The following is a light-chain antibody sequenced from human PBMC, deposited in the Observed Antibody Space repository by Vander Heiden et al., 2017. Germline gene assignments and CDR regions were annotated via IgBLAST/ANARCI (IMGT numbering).Light chain of an antibody. J-gene: IGKJ2*01. CDR3: QQTDSTPPYT. CDR2: AAS. Sequence: DIQMTQSPSSLSASVGDRVTITCRASQSISSYLNWYQQKPGKAPKLLIYAASSLQSGVPSRFSGSGSVTDFTLTISSLQPEDFATYYCQQTDSTPPYTFGQGTKLEIK. V-gene: IGKV1-39*01. CDR1: QSISSY.